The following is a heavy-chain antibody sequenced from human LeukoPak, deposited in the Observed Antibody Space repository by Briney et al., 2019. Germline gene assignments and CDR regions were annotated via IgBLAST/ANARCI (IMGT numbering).Heavy chain of an antibody. D-gene: IGHD6-19*01. J-gene: IGHJ5*02. CDR2: VSGSGDST. Sequence: GGSPRLSCAASGFTFSNCAMSWVRQAPAKGLEWVSGVSGSGDSTYYADSVKGRFTISRDNSNNTLFLLMNSLRAEDTAVYYCAKYMSSGSWGQGTLVTVSS. V-gene: IGHV3-23*01. CDR3: AKYMSSGS. CDR1: GFTFSNCA.